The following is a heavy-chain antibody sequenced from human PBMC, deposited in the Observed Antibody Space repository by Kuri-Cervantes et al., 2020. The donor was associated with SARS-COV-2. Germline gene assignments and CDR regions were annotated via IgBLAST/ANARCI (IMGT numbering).Heavy chain of an antibody. CDR2: VNHNGGA. CDR1: GGSLSGSF. V-gene: IGHV4-34*01. J-gene: IGHJ4*02. Sequence: SETLSLTCAVYGGSLSGSFWSWIRQSPGKGLEWIGEVNHNGGAYYNPSLKSRVTISVDTSKNQFSLKLSSVTAADTAVYYCARHGSSWAYYFDYWGQGTLVTVSS. CDR3: ARHGSSWAYYFDY. D-gene: IGHD6-13*01.